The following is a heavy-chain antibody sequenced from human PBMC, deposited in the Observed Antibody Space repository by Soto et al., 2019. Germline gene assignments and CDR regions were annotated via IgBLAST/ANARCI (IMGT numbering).Heavy chain of an antibody. J-gene: IGHJ5*02. CDR2: IYYSGST. CDR1: GGSISSGGYY. V-gene: IGHV4-31*03. D-gene: IGHD4-17*01. Sequence: ASETLSLTCTVSGGSISSGGYYWSWIRQHPGKGLEWIGYIYYSGSTYYNPSLKSRVTISVDTSKNQFSLKLSSVTAADTAVYYCARSGLRYLGWFDPWGQGTLVTVSS. CDR3: ARSGLRYLGWFDP.